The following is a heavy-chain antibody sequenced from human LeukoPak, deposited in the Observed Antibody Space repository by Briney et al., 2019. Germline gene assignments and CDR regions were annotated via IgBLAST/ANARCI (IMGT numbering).Heavy chain of an antibody. V-gene: IGHV3-11*06. D-gene: IGHD6-13*01. J-gene: IGHJ4*02. CDR2: ISSSSSYT. CDR3: ARGRKASSSWYGNYYFDY. CDR1: GFTFSDYY. Sequence: GGSLRLSCAASGFTFSDYYMSWIRQAPGKGLEWVSYISSSSSYTNYADSVKGRFTISRDNAKNSLYLQMNSLRAEDTAVYYCARGRKASSSWYGNYYFDYWGQGTLVTVSS.